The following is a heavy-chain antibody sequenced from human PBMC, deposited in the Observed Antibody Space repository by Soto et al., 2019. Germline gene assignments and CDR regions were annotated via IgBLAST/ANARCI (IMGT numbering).Heavy chain of an antibody. Sequence: QVQLQESGPGLVKPSQTLSLTCTVSGGSISSGGYCWSWIRQHPGKGLEWIGYIYYSGSTYYNPSLKSRVTISVDTSKNQFSLKLSSVTAADTAVYYCARGTIGWERHGFDYWGQGTLVTVSS. CDR1: GGSISSGGYC. D-gene: IGHD1-26*01. V-gene: IGHV4-31*03. CDR2: IYYSGST. CDR3: ARGTIGWERHGFDY. J-gene: IGHJ4*02.